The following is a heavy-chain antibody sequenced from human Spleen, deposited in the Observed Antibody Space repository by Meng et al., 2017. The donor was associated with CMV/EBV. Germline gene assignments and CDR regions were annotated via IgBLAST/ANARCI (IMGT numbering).Heavy chain of an antibody. CDR3: ARGNPSEVRGVTYGWFDP. J-gene: IGHJ5*02. CDR2: INQSGST. D-gene: IGHD3-10*01. Sequence: SFSDFHWSWIHQPPGNGLEWIGEINQSGSTNYNPSLNSRVTISVDTSKNQFSLKLSSGTAADTAVYYCARGNPSEVRGVTYGWFDPWGQGTLVTVSS. V-gene: IGHV4-34*01. CDR1: SFSDFH.